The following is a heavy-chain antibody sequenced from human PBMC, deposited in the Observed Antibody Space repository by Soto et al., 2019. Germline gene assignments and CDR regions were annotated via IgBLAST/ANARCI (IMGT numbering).Heavy chain of an antibody. V-gene: IGHV4-4*02. CDR2: IYHSGST. J-gene: IGHJ4*02. Sequence: QVQLQESGPGLVKPSGTLSLTCAVSGGSISSSNWWSWVRQPPGKGLEWIGEIYHSGSTNYNPSRKRRDTISADTSKNQVSRKLSSVTAADTAVYYCARGGAAGTYFEYWGQGTLVPVAS. CDR1: GGSISSSNW. D-gene: IGHD6-13*01. CDR3: ARGGAAGTYFEY.